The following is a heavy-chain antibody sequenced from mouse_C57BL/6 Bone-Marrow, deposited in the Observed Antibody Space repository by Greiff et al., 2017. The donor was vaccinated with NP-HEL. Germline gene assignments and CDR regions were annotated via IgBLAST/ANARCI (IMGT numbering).Heavy chain of an antibody. CDR2: ISNGGGST. Sequence: EVQLVESGGGLVQPGGSLKLSCAASGFTFSDYYMYWVRQTPEKRLEWVAYISNGGGSTYYPDTVKGRFTISRDNAKNTLYLQMSRLKSEDTAMYYCARHAWFAYWGQGTLVTVSA. J-gene: IGHJ3*01. CDR1: GFTFSDYY. CDR3: ARHAWFAY. V-gene: IGHV5-12*01.